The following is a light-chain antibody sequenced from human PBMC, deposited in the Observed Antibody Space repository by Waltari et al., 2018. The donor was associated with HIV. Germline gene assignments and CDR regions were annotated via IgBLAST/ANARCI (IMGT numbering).Light chain of an antibody. CDR1: SSNIGAGYD. V-gene: IGLV1-40*01. J-gene: IGLJ2*01. CDR3: QSYDSSLKVI. CDR2: DNT. Sequence: QSVLTQPPSASEIPGQRVTISCTGTSSNIGAGYDVHWYQQFPGSVPRLLIYDNTNRPSGVPDRFSGSKSGTSASLAISGLQAEDEADYYCQSYDSSLKVIFGGGTKVTVL.